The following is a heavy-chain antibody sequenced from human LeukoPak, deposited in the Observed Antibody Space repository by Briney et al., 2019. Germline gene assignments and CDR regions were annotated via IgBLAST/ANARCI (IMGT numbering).Heavy chain of an antibody. CDR2: IYYSEFT. CDR3: AGGLDSSMMGY. J-gene: IGHJ4*02. Sequence: TLSLTCTVSGGSISSGGHYWSWIRQHPGKGLEWIGSIYYSEFTYYNPSLKSRVTISVDSSENQLSLKLSSVTAADTAVYYCAGGLDSSMMGYWGQGTLVTVSS. D-gene: IGHD6-13*01. CDR1: GGSISSGGHY. V-gene: IGHV4-31*03.